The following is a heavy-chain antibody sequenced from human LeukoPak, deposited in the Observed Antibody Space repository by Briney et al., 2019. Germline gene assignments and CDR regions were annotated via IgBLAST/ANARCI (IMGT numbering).Heavy chain of an antibody. CDR3: ANDPSNYDYVWGANIELTSALDAASDY. CDR1: GFTFNNYA. J-gene: IGHJ4*02. D-gene: IGHD3-16*01. CDR2: ISGSGGST. V-gene: IGHV3-23*01. Sequence: GGSLRLSCAASGFTFNNYALSWVRQAPGKGLEWVSAISGSGGSTYYADSVKGRFTISRDNSKNTLYLQMNSLRAEDTAVYYCANDPSNYDYVWGANIELTSALDAASDYWGQGTLVTVSS.